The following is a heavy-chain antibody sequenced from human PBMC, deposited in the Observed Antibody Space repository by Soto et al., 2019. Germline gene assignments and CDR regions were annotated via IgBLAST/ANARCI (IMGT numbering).Heavy chain of an antibody. CDR1: GGSISSGGYS. Sequence: PSETLSLTCAVSGGSISSGGYSWSWIRQPPGKGLEWIGYIYHSGSTYYNPSLKSRVTISVDTSKNQFSLKLSSVTAADTVLYYCARGSTTMTTFPGFFDYWGQGTLVTVSS. CDR2: IYHSGST. J-gene: IGHJ4*02. V-gene: IGHV4-30-2*01. D-gene: IGHD4-17*01. CDR3: ARGSTTMTTFPGFFDY.